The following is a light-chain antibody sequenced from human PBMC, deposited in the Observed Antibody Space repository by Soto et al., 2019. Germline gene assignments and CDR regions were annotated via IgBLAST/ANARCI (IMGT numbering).Light chain of an antibody. CDR3: QRYGSSPPFT. J-gene: IGKJ2*01. V-gene: IGKV3-20*01. CDR1: QRVSSSY. CDR2: GAS. Sequence: EIVLTQSPGTLSLSPGERATLSCRASQRVSSSYLAWYQQKPGQTPRLLIYGASSRATGIPHRFSGSGSGTYFTITISRLEPEDFAVYFCQRYGSSPPFTVGQGTKVEI.